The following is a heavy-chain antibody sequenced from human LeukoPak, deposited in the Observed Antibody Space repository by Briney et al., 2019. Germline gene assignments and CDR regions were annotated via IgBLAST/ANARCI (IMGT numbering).Heavy chain of an antibody. V-gene: IGHV3-21*01. J-gene: IGHJ4*02. Sequence: PGGSLRLSCAASGFTFSSYYMSWVRQAPGKGLEWVSFISSSSSYKYYADSLKGRFTISRDNAKNSLYLQMNSLRGEDTAVYYCARVRDTAMGQYYFDNGGQGTLVTVSS. D-gene: IGHD5-18*01. CDR1: GFTFSSYY. CDR2: ISSSSSYK. CDR3: ARVRDTAMGQYYFDN.